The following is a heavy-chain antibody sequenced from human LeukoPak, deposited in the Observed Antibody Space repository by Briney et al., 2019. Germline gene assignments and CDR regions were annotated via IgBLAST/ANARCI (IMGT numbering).Heavy chain of an antibody. CDR3: AKWGRDGYNWGNYYFDY. D-gene: IGHD5-24*01. V-gene: IGHV3-66*01. J-gene: IGHJ4*02. CDR2: IYSGGRT. CDR1: GFTVSSNY. Sequence: GGSLRLSCAASGFTVSSNYMSWVRQSPGKGLEWVSVIYSGGRTYYADSVKGRFTISRDNSKNTLYLQMNSLRAEDTAVYYCAKWGRDGYNWGNYYFDYWGQGTLVTVSP.